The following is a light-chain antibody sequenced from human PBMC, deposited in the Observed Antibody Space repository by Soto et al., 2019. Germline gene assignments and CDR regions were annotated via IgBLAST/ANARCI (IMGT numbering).Light chain of an antibody. J-gene: IGKJ2*01. V-gene: IGKV3-20*01. CDR3: RQYGSSPSYT. Sequence: EIVLTQSPGTLSLSPGERATLSCRASQSVSSSSYLAWYQQKPGQAPRLLIYGASSRATGIPDRFSGSGSATDFTLTISRREPEEFAVYYCRQYGSSPSYTFGQGTKLEIK. CDR1: QSVSSSSY. CDR2: GAS.